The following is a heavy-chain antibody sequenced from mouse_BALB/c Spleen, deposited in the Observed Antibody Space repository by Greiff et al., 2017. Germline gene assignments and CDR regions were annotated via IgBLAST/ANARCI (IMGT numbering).Heavy chain of an antibody. V-gene: IGHV5-6*01. Sequence: EVKLMESGGDLVKPGGSLKLSCAASGFTFSSYGMSWVRQTPDKRLEWVATISSGGSYTYYPDSVKGRFTISRDNAKNTLYLQMSSLKSEDTAMYYCARQSYRYDVTWFAYWGQGTLVTVSA. CDR2: ISSGGSYT. CDR1: GFTFSSYG. CDR3: ARQSYRYDVTWFAY. J-gene: IGHJ3*01. D-gene: IGHD2-14*01.